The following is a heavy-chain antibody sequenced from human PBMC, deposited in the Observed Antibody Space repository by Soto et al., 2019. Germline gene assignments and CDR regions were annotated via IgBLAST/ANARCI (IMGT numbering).Heavy chain of an antibody. V-gene: IGHV1-46*01. CDR2: INPSGGST. CDR1: GYTFTSYY. Sequence: ASVKVSCKASGYTFTSYYMPWVRQAPGQGLEWMGIINPSGGSTSYAQKFQGRVTMTRDTSTSTVYMELSSLRSEDTAVYYCARDQGITTFGVYSMYYYGMDVWGQGTTVTVS. J-gene: IGHJ6*02. CDR3: ARDQGITTFGVYSMYYYGMDV. D-gene: IGHD3-3*01.